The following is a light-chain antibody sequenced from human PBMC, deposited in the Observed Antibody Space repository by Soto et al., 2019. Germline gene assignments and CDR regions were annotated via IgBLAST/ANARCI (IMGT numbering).Light chain of an antibody. CDR1: QSVGSN. V-gene: IGKV3-15*01. Sequence: EIVMTQSPATLSVSPGERASLSCRASQSVGSNLAWYQQTAGQAPRLLIYGASTRATGIPARFSGSGSGTEFTLTISSLQSEDFAVYSCQQCTNWPYTFGQGTKMEIK. CDR3: QQCTNWPYT. CDR2: GAS. J-gene: IGKJ2*01.